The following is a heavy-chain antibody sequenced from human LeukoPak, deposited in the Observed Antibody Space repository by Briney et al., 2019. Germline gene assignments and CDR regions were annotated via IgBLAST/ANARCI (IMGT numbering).Heavy chain of an antibody. D-gene: IGHD3-3*01. J-gene: IGHJ4*02. CDR2: INPSGGST. V-gene: IGHV1-46*01. CDR1: GYTFTSYY. Sequence: ASVKVSCKASGYTFTSYYKHWVRQAPGQGLEWMGIINPSGGSTSYAQKFQGRVTMTRDTSISTAYMELSRLRSDDTAVYYCARGTSITIFGVVIMFWGQGTLVTVSS. CDR3: ARGTSITIFGVVIMF.